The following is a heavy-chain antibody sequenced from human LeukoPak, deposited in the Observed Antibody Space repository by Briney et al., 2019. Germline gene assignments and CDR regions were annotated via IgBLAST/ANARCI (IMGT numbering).Heavy chain of an antibody. CDR1: GYTFTSYG. CDR2: ISAYNGNT. D-gene: IGHD3-10*01. CDR3: ARGRGLLWSSYYGMDV. Sequence: ASVKVSCKASGYTFTSYGISWVRQAPGQGLEWMGWISAYNGNTNYAQKLQGRVTMTTDTSTSTAYMELRSLRSDDTAVYYCARGRGLLWSSYYGMDVWGQGTTVTVSS. J-gene: IGHJ6*02. V-gene: IGHV1-18*01.